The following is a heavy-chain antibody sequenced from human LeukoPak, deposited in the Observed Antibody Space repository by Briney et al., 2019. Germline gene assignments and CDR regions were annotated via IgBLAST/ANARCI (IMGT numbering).Heavy chain of an antibody. V-gene: IGHV1-69*05. J-gene: IGHJ5*02. D-gene: IGHD1-7*01. CDR2: IIPIFGTA. CDR1: GGTFSSYA. Sequence: SVKVSCKASGGTFSSYAISWVRQAPGQGLEWMGGIIPIFGTANYAQKFQGRVTITTDESTSTAYMELSSLRSEDTAVYYCARDNYAGANWYDPWGQGTLVTVSS. CDR3: ARDNYAGANWYDP.